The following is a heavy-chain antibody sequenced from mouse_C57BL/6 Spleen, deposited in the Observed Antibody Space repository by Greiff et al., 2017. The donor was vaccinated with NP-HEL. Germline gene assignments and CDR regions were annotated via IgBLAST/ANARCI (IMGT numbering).Heavy chain of an antibody. CDR2: IDPSDSYT. J-gene: IGHJ2*01. CDR1: GYTFTSYW. D-gene: IGHD1-1*01. Sequence: QVQLQQPGAELVMPGASVKLSCKASGYTFTSYWMHWVKQRPGQGLEWIGEIDPSDSYTNYNQKFKGKSTLTVDKSSSTAYMQLSSLTSEDSAVYCCARAPHYGSRSFGYWGQGTTLTVSS. V-gene: IGHV1-69*01. CDR3: ARAPHYGSRSFGY.